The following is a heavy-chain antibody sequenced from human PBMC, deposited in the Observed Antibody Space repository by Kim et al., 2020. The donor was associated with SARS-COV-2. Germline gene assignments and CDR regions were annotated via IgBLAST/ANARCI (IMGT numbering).Heavy chain of an antibody. V-gene: IGHV4-59*01. D-gene: IGHD2-21*01. J-gene: IGHJ6*03. CDR3: ARDKGDFGYYYYYIDV. Sequence: PSPKGRVTISIDTSKNQFSLKLSSVTAADTAVYYCARDKGDFGYYYYYIDVWGKGTTVTVSS.